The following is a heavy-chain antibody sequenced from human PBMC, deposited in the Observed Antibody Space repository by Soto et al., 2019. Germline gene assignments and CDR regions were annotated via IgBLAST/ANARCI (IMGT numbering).Heavy chain of an antibody. CDR3: AANYYDSSGYSFPLDY. D-gene: IGHD3-22*01. CDR2: ISYDGSNK. CDR1: GFTLSSYS. V-gene: IGHV3-30-3*01. Sequence: GGALRLSFAASGFTLSSYSMHWGRPAPGKGLEWVAVISYDGSNKYYADSVKGRFTISRDNSKNTLYLQMNSLRAEDTAVYYCAANYYDSSGYSFPLDYWGQGTLVTVSS. J-gene: IGHJ4*02.